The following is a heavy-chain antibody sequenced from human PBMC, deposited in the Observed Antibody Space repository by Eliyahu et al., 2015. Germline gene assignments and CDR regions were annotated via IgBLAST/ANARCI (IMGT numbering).Heavy chain of an antibody. Sequence: QLQLQESGPGLVKPSETLXXTXTVXGGSISSXSYXWGWXRQPPGKGLEWXGSIYYSGSTYYNPSLKSRVTISVDTSKNQFSLKLSSVTAADTAVYYCARAGYSYGYNYYGMDVWGQGTTVTVSS. CDR2: IYYSGST. J-gene: IGHJ6*02. V-gene: IGHV4-39*07. D-gene: IGHD5-18*01. CDR1: GGSISSXSYX. CDR3: ARAGYSYGYNYYGMDV.